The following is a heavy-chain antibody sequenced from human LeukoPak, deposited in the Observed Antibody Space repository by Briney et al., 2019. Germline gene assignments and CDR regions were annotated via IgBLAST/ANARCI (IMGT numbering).Heavy chain of an antibody. J-gene: IGHJ6*02. CDR1: LFTLEDYT. Sequence: GGSLRLSCAASLFTLEDYTMHWVCEAPGKGGEWVSLICLDGGSIYYAGSVKCQLTISRDNSKNSLYLQMNSLRTEDTALYYCAKDQYCSSTSCSPPDYYGMDVWGQGTTVTVSS. CDR3: AKDQYCSSTSCSPPDYYGMDV. CDR2: ICLDGGSI. V-gene: IGHV3-43*01. D-gene: IGHD2-2*01.